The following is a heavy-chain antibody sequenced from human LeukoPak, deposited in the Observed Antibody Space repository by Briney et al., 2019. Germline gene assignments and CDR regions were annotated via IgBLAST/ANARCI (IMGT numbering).Heavy chain of an antibody. CDR3: ARRNGRSGARFVDY. Sequence: SETLSLTCAVYGGSFSGYYWSWIRQPPGKGLEWIGEINHSGSTNYNPSLKSRVTISVDTSKNQFSLKLSSVTAADAAVYYCARRNGRSGARFVDYWGQGTLVTVSS. D-gene: IGHD6-19*01. J-gene: IGHJ4*02. CDR2: INHSGST. CDR1: GGSFSGYY. V-gene: IGHV4-34*01.